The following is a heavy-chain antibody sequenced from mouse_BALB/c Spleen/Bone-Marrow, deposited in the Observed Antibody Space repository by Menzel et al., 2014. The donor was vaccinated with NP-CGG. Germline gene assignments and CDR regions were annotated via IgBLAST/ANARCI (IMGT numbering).Heavy chain of an antibody. D-gene: IGHD1-1*01. V-gene: IGHV1-5*01. CDR1: GYTFTSYW. J-gene: IGHJ4*01. Sequence: EVQLQQSGTVLARPGASVKMSCKASGYTFTSYWMHWVKQRPGQGLEWIGAIYPGNSDTSYNQKFKGKAKLTAVTSTNTAYMELSSLTNEDSAVYFCTRWGVYGSSFVDYWGQGTSVTVSS. CDR3: TRWGVYGSSFVDY. CDR2: IYPGNSDT.